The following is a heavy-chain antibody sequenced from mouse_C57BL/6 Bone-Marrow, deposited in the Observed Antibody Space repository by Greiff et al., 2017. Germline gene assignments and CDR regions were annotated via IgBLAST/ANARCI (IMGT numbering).Heavy chain of an antibody. V-gene: IGHV5-16*01. D-gene: IGHD2-1*01. CDR1: GFTFSDYY. CDR3: ARYYYGNFLDY. Sequence: EVQRVESEGGLVQPGSSMKLSCTASGFTFSDYYMAWVRQVPEKGLEWVANINYDGSSTYYLDSLKSRFIISRDNAKNILYLQMSSLKSEDTATYYCARYYYGNFLDYWGQGTTLTVSS. CDR2: INYDGSST. J-gene: IGHJ2*01.